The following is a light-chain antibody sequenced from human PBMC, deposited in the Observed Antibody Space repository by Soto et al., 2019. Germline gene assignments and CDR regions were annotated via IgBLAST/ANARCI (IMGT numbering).Light chain of an antibody. CDR2: DVT. Sequence: QSALTQPASVSGSPGQSITISCTGTSSDVCGYNYVSWYQQHPGKAPRLLIYDVTRRPSGVSNRFSASKSGNTASLTISGLQAEDEADYYCTSYTSTSAPGVFGGGTKLTVL. CDR3: TSYTSTSAPGV. V-gene: IGLV2-14*03. CDR1: SSDVCGYNY. J-gene: IGLJ3*02.